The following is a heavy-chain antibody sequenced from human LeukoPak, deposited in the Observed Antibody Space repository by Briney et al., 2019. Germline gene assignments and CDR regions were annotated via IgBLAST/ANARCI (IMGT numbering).Heavy chain of an antibody. CDR2: IDPNTGGT. D-gene: IGHD2-2*01. Sequence: ASVKVSCKTSGYTFTDYYMHWVRQAPGQGLEWMGRIDPNTGGTNFAQKFQVRVTMTRDTSISTVYMELTGLRSDDTAVYYCARVPGPHTTSRFHYWGQGTLVTVSS. J-gene: IGHJ4*02. CDR1: GYTFTDYY. V-gene: IGHV1-2*02. CDR3: ARVPGPHTTSRFHY.